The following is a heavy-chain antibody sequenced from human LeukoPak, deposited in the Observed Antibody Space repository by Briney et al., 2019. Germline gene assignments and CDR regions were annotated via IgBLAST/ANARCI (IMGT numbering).Heavy chain of an antibody. CDR1: GFTFSNAW. CDR3: TTDRTMKGY. Sequence: GGSLRLSCAASGFTFSNAWMAWVRQAPGKGLEWVGRIRSKNDGGTIGYAAPVKDRFAISRDDSKNTLYLQMNSLEIEDTAVYFCTTDRTMKGYWGQGTLVTVSS. V-gene: IGHV3-15*01. CDR2: IRSKNDGGTI. D-gene: IGHD3-22*01. J-gene: IGHJ4*02.